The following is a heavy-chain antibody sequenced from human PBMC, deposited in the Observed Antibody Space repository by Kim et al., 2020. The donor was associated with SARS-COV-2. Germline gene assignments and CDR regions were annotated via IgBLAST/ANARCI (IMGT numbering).Heavy chain of an antibody. J-gene: IGHJ6*02. CDR3: ARDEGHVEGQQYSPYYYYGMDV. Sequence: SVKVSCKASGGTFSSYAISWVRQAPGQGLEWMGGIIPIFGTANYAQKFQGRVTITADESTSTAYMELSSLRSEDTAVYYCARDEGHVEGQQYSPYYYYGMDVWGQGTTVTVSS. V-gene: IGHV1-69*13. CDR1: GGTFSSYA. D-gene: IGHD6-13*01. CDR2: IIPIFGTA.